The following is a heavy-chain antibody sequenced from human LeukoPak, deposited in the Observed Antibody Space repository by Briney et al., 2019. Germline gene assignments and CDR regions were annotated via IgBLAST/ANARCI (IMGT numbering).Heavy chain of an antibody. J-gene: IGHJ4*02. D-gene: IGHD1-26*01. CDR1: GGSISSSSYY. Sequence: PSETLSLTCTVSGGSISSSSYYWGWIRQPPGKGLEWIGSIYYSGSTYYNPSLKSRATISVDTSKNQFSLKLSSVTAADTAVYYCARVSIVGAEKPKGESGPFDYWGQGTLVTVSS. CDR2: IYYSGST. V-gene: IGHV4-39*07. CDR3: ARVSIVGAEKPKGESGPFDY.